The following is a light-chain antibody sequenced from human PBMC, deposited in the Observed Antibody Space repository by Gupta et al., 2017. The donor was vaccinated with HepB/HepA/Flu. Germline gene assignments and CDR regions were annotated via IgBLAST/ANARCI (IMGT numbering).Light chain of an antibody. J-gene: IGLJ2*01. Sequence: QSVLTQPASVSGSPGQSITISCTGSSSDVGGYTYVSWYQQHPGEAPKLLIYDVSVRPSGVSSRFSGSKSGNTASLTVSGLQAEDEADYYCSSYSSTITPVLFGGGTTLTVL. CDR3: SSYSSTITPVL. V-gene: IGLV2-14*03. CDR1: SSDVGGYTY. CDR2: DVS.